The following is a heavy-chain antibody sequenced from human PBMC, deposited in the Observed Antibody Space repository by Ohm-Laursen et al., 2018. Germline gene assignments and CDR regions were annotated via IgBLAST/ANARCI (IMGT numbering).Heavy chain of an antibody. CDR3: ARVLFPRFLEWDLDY. CDR2: INPNSGGT. V-gene: IGHV1-2*02. J-gene: IGHJ4*02. D-gene: IGHD3-3*01. CDR1: GYTFTGYY. Sequence: ASVKVSCKASGYTFTGYYIHWVRQAPGQGLEWMGWINPNSGGTNYAQKFQGRVTMTRDTSISTAYMELSRLRSDDTAVYYCARVLFPRFLEWDLDYWGQGTLVTVSS.